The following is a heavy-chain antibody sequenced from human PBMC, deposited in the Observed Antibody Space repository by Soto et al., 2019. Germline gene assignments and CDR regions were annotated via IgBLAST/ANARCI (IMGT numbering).Heavy chain of an antibody. Sequence: QVQLVQSGAEVKKPGASVKVSCKASGYTFTSYYMHWMRQAPVQGLEWMGIINPSGGSTSYAQKFQGRFTMTRDTSTSTVYMELSSLRSEDTAVYYCAREFFDASSGYIRWFDPWGQGTLVTVSS. D-gene: IGHD3-22*01. CDR3: AREFFDASSGYIRWFDP. CDR2: INPSGGST. J-gene: IGHJ5*02. V-gene: IGHV1-46*01. CDR1: GYTFTSYY.